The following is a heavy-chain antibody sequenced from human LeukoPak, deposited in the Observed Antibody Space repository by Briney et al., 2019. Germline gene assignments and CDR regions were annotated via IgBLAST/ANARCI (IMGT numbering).Heavy chain of an antibody. CDR3: ARDVGATYHFDY. CDR2: LNPSGGAT. Sequence: GASVKVSCKASGSTFTSNYMPWVRHAPGQGLDWLGILNPSGGATSYAQEFQGRSTMARDTSTATVYMELSSLSSEDTAVYYCARDVGATYHFDYWGQGTVVTVSS. V-gene: IGHV1-46*01. D-gene: IGHD1-26*01. CDR1: GSTFTSNY. J-gene: IGHJ4*02.